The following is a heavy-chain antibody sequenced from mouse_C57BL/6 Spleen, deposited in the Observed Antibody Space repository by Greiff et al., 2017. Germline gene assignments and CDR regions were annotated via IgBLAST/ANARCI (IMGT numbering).Heavy chain of an antibody. V-gene: IGHV5-4*01. CDR2: ISDGGSYT. D-gene: IGHD1-1*01. CDR1: GFTFSSYA. Sequence: EVHLVESGGGLVKPGGSLKLSCAASGFTFSSYAMSWVRQTPEKRLEWVATISDGGSYTYYPDNVKGRFTISRDNAKNNLYLQLSLLMSEDTAMYYCARDQSSKPWFAYWGQGTLVTVSA. CDR3: ARDQSSKPWFAY. J-gene: IGHJ3*01.